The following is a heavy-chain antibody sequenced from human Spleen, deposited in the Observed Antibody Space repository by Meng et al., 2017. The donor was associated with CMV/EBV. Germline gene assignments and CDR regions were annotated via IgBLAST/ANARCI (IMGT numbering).Heavy chain of an antibody. J-gene: IGHJ6*02. CDR3: ARLGDAGVVVPAARFYYYYGMDV. V-gene: IGHV5-51*01. D-gene: IGHD2-2*01. CDR1: GFTFSTFE. CDR2: IYPGGSKT. Sequence: GESLKISCNGSGFTFSTFEIAWVRQMPGKGLEWMGLIYPGGSKTRYNPSFEGQVTISADKSISTAYLQWSSLKASDTAMYYCARLGDAGVVVPAARFYYYYGMDVWGQGTTVTVSS.